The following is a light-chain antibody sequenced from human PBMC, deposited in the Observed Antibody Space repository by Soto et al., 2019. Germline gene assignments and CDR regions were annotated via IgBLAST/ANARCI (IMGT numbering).Light chain of an antibody. CDR1: QGISSY. CDR2: AAS. V-gene: IGKV1-9*01. J-gene: IGKJ1*01. Sequence: DIPLTQSPSFLSASVGDRVTITCRASQGISSYLAWYQQKPGKAPKLLIYAASTLQSGVPSRFSGSGSGTEFTLTISSLQPEDFATYYCQQLKGTFGQGTKVEIK. CDR3: QQLKGT.